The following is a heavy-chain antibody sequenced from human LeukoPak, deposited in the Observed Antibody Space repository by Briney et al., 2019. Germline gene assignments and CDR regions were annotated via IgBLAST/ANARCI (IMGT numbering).Heavy chain of an antibody. Sequence: SETLSLTCTASGGSLSGHYCSWIRQPPGKELEWIGYIYYSGSTKYNPSLRSRVTISLDTSENQFSLKLSSVTAADTAVYYCALTTTMTRAFDYWGQGTLITVSS. D-gene: IGHD4-17*01. V-gene: IGHV4-59*11. CDR3: ALTTTMTRAFDY. CDR1: GGSLSGHY. CDR2: IYYSGST. J-gene: IGHJ4*02.